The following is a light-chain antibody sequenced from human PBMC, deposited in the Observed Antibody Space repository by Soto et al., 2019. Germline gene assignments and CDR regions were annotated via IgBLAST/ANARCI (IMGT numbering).Light chain of an antibody. CDR2: DAS. Sequence: EIVMTQSPLTLSASPGERAIFSCRASQSVGSNIAWYQQKPGQSPRLLVYDASTRATAIPARFSGSGSGTEFTLTINTLQAVDFAVYYCQQYYQWPSYSFGQGTKVDI. V-gene: IGKV3-15*01. CDR3: QQYYQWPSYS. J-gene: IGKJ2*03. CDR1: QSVGSN.